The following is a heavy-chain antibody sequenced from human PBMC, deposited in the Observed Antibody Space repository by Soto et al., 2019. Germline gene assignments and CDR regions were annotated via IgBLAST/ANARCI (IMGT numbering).Heavy chain of an antibody. V-gene: IGHV3-11*06. Sequence: QVQLVESGGGLVKPGGSLRLSCEGSGFTFSDYYISWIRQAPGKGLEWISYSSNSGTFSRYADSVKGRFSISRDNTKNLLYLQMNSLRAEDTAVYYCARSGDNYNRLYYWGQGTPVTVSS. J-gene: IGHJ4*02. D-gene: IGHD1-1*01. CDR2: SSNSGTFS. CDR3: ARSGDNYNRLYY. CDR1: GFTFSDYY.